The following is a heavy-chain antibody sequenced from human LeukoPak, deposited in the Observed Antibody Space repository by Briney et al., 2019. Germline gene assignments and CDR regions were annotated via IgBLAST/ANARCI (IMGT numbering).Heavy chain of an antibody. Sequence: ASVKVSCKASGYTFTSYAMHWVRQAPGQRLEWMGWINAGNGNTKYSQEFQGRVTITRDTSASTAYMALSSLRSEDMAVYYCASQRITMVRGVIHWYFDLWGRGTLVTVSS. V-gene: IGHV1-3*03. CDR2: INAGNGNT. D-gene: IGHD3-10*01. CDR1: GYTFTSYA. J-gene: IGHJ2*01. CDR3: ASQRITMVRGVIHWYFDL.